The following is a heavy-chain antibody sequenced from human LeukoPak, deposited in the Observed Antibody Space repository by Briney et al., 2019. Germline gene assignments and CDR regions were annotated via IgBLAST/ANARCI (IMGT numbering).Heavy chain of an antibody. D-gene: IGHD2-2*01. Sequence: SETLSLTCTVSGVSISSTNHYWGWLRQPPGTGLEWIGSTYYSGSTYYNPSRKSRVTISVDTSRNQFSLKLSSVTAADTAVYYCARHYSSATSCFDYWGQGTLVAVSS. V-gene: IGHV4-39*01. CDR3: ARHYSSATSCFDY. J-gene: IGHJ4*02. CDR1: GVSISSTNHY. CDR2: TYYSGST.